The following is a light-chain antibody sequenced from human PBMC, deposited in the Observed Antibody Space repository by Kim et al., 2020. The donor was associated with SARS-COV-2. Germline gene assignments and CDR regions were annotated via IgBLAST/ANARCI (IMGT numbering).Light chain of an antibody. CDR3: QQYNSYSIT. CDR1: QTISSL. V-gene: IGKV1-5*03. J-gene: IGKJ5*01. CDR2: KAS. Sequence: ASVGDRVTIPGRASQTISSLLAWYQQKPGEAPKLLIYKASSLESGVPSRFSGSGSGTEFTLTISTLQPDDFATYYCQQYNSYSITFGQGTRLEIK.